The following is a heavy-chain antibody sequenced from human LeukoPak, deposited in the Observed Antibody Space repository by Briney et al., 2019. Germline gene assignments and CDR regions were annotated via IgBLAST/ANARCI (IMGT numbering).Heavy chain of an antibody. Sequence: ASVKVSCKASGGTFSSYAISWVRQAPGQGLEWMGWISAYNSNTNYVQKLQGRVTMTTDTSTSTAYMELRSLTSDDTAVYYCARDRPFEIVAHDAFDIWGQGTMVTVSA. V-gene: IGHV1-18*01. J-gene: IGHJ3*02. CDR2: ISAYNSNT. CDR3: ARDRPFEIVAHDAFDI. D-gene: IGHD5-12*01. CDR1: GGTFSSYA.